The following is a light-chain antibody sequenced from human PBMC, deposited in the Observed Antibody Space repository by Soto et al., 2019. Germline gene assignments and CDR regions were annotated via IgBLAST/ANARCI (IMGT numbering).Light chain of an antibody. CDR2: HAS. J-gene: IGKJ2*01. CDR3: QQYGGSPLYN. V-gene: IGKV3-20*01. CDR1: QSVSSTY. Sequence: ESVLTQSPGTLSLSPGESATLSCRASQSVSSTYLAWYQQKPGQAPRLVIYHASGRATGIPDRFSGSRSATDFTLTISRLEPEDFAVYYCQQYGGSPLYNFGQETRLEIK.